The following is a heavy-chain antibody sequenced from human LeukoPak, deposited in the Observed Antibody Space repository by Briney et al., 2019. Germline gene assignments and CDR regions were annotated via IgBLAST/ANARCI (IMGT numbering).Heavy chain of an antibody. CDR3: ARDRRPFDY. CDR2: IYYSGST. Sequence: PSETLSLTCTVSGGSISSSSYYWVWIRQPPGKGLEWIGSIYYSGSTYYNPSLKSRVTISVDTSKNQFSLKLSSVTAADTAVYYCARDRRPFDYWGQGTLVTVSS. V-gene: IGHV4-39*07. J-gene: IGHJ4*02. CDR1: GGSISSSSYY.